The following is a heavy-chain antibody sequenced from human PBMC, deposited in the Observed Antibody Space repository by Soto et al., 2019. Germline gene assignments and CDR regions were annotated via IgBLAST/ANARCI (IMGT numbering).Heavy chain of an antibody. V-gene: IGHV1-18*01. CDR3: ARCYCSVGSCYTCWHFDL. CDR2: IGPYEGVT. D-gene: IGHD2-15*01. CDR1: GYSFNDYG. J-gene: IGHJ2*01. Sequence: VQLEQSGAEVKKPGASVRVSCKASGYSFNDYGMSWVRQAPGQGLEWMGWIGPYEGVTNHAQTFQGRVTMTVDTSTATADMELRSLRSDDTAIYYCARCYCSVGSCYTCWHFDLWGPGTLVTVTA.